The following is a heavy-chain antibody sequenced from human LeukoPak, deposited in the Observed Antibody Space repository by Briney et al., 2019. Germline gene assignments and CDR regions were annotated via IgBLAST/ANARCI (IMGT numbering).Heavy chain of an antibody. CDR3: ARPSGGYGSGSYYHWSY. CDR2: ISSSSSYI. V-gene: IGHV3-21*04. CDR1: GFTFSSYS. D-gene: IGHD3-10*01. Sequence: GGSLRLSCAASGFTFSSYSMNWVRQAPGKGLEWVSSISSSSSYIYYADSVKGRFTISRDNAKNSLYLQMNSLRAEDTAVYYCARPSGGYGSGSYYHWSYWGQGTLVTVSS. J-gene: IGHJ4*02.